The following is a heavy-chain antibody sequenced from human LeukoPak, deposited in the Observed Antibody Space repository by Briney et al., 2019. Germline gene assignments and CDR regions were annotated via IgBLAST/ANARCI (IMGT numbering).Heavy chain of an antibody. Sequence: PGGSLRLSCAASGFTFSSYAMSWVRQAPGKGLEWVSDISGSGGSTYYADSVKGRFTISRDNSKNTLYLQMNSLRAEDTAVYYCAKDRTIAAAGTSAFDIWGQGTMVTVSS. V-gene: IGHV3-23*01. CDR1: GFTFSSYA. CDR2: ISGSGGST. CDR3: AKDRTIAAAGTSAFDI. J-gene: IGHJ3*02. D-gene: IGHD6-13*01.